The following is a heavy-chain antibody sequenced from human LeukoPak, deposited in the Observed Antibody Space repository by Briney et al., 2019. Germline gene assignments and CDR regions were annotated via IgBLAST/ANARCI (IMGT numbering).Heavy chain of an antibody. J-gene: IGHJ4*02. Sequence: GGSLRLSCVASGFSFSTYGMSWVRQAPGKGLEWVSGISTTGGRTHYADSVKGRFTISRDNSKNTLYLQMNSLRAEDTAVYYCAKDSSDYSDSSGYFDYWGQGTLVTVSS. CDR2: ISTTGGRT. V-gene: IGHV3-23*01. CDR3: AKDSSDYSDSSGYFDY. D-gene: IGHD3-22*01. CDR1: GFSFSTYG.